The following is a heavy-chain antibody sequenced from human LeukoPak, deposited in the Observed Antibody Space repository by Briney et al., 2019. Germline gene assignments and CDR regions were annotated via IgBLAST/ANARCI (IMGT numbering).Heavy chain of an antibody. Sequence: GGSLRLSCGASGFTFSTYAMNWVRQAPGKGREWVSVISHSGAITDYADSVKGRFTISRDNSKNTLYLQMNSLSAEDTAVYYCVKDSSITQYYFYYMDVWGKGTTVTVSS. D-gene: IGHD5-12*01. CDR1: GFTFSTYA. CDR2: ISHSGAIT. CDR3: VKDSSITQYYFYYMDV. J-gene: IGHJ6*03. V-gene: IGHV3-23*01.